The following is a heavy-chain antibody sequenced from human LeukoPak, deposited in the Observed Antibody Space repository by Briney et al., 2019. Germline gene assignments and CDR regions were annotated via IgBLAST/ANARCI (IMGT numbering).Heavy chain of an antibody. D-gene: IGHD3-22*01. CDR2: VDPEDGET. Sequence: GATVKISCKVSGYTFTDYYMHWVQQAPGKGLEWMGLVDPEDGETIYAEKFQGRVTITADTSTDTAYMELSSLRSEDTAVYYSATDLSSGPIVNYGMDVWGQGTTVTVSS. J-gene: IGHJ6*02. CDR3: ATDLSSGPIVNYGMDV. CDR1: GYTFTDYY. V-gene: IGHV1-69-2*01.